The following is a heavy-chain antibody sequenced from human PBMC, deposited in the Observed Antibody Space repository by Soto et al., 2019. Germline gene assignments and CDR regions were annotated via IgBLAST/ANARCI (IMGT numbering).Heavy chain of an antibody. Sequence: GGSLRLSCAASGFTFSSYWMHWVRQAPGKGLVWVSRINSDGSSTSYADSVKGRFTISRDNAKNTLYLQMHSLRAEDTAVYYCVRTSLVVTAATREDYWGQGTLVTVSS. CDR1: GFTFSSYW. CDR2: INSDGSST. D-gene: IGHD2-15*01. J-gene: IGHJ4*02. V-gene: IGHV3-74*01. CDR3: VRTSLVVTAATREDY.